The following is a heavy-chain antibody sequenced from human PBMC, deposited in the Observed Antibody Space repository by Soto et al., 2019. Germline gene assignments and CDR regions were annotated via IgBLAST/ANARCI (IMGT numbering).Heavy chain of an antibody. J-gene: IGHJ4*02. Sequence: LXLSCAPSGFTFDDYAMHWFRQAPGKGLEWVSGISWNSGSIGYADSVKGRFTISRDNAKNSLYLQMNSLRAEDTALYYCAKDNDIWGQGTLVTVSS. D-gene: IGHD3-9*01. CDR2: ISWNSGSI. CDR1: GFTFDDYA. V-gene: IGHV3-9*01. CDR3: AKDNDI.